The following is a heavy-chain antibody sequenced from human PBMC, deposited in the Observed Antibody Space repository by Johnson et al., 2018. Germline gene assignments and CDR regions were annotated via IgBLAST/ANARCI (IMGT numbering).Heavy chain of an antibody. CDR2: IYTSGRT. V-gene: IGHV4-59*10. Sequence: VQLQQWGAGLLKPSETLSLTCAVYGGSFSGYYWSWIRQPAGKGLEWIGRIYTSGRTTYNPSLKGLVPISVATSKNQFPLKLSSVTAADTAVYYCARAKGGGSYRYYYYYYMDVWGKGTTVTVSS. J-gene: IGHJ6*03. CDR1: GGSFSGYY. CDR3: ARAKGGGSYRYYYYYYMDV. D-gene: IGHD1-26*01.